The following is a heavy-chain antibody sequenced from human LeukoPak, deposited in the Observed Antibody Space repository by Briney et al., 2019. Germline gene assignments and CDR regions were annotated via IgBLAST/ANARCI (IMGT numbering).Heavy chain of an antibody. Sequence: SETLSLTRTVSGGSISSASYYWSWIRQPAGKGLEWIGRVSASGSTNYNPSLKSRVTISVDTSKNQFSLKLSSVTAADTAMYYCARYYFYDSRGYYYKWFVPGGEGTLVTVSS. J-gene: IGHJ5*02. CDR3: ARYYFYDSRGYYYKWFVP. D-gene: IGHD3-22*01. CDR2: VSASGST. V-gene: IGHV4-61*02. CDR1: GGSISSASYY.